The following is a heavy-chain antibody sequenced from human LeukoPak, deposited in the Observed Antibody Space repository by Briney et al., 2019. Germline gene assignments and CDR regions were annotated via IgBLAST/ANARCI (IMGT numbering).Heavy chain of an antibody. CDR3: ARGYYDSSGQWPPFDC. CDR2: INSDGSST. Sequence: GGSLRLSCAASGFTFSSYSMNWVRQAPGKVLVWVSRINSDGSSTSYADSVKGRFTISRDNAKNTLYLQMNSLRAEDTAVYYCARGYYDSSGQWPPFDCWGQGTLVTVSS. J-gene: IGHJ4*02. CDR1: GFTFSSYS. D-gene: IGHD3-22*01. V-gene: IGHV3-74*01.